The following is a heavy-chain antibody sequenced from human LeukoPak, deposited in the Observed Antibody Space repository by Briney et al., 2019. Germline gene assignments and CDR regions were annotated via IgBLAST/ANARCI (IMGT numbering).Heavy chain of an antibody. CDR1: GFTFSGFG. D-gene: IGHD6-19*01. V-gene: IGHV3-30*18. J-gene: IGHJ4*02. CDR3: AKFAASGGWYDDDY. CDR2: ISYDGSNK. Sequence: GGSLRLSCAASGFTFSGFGMHWVRQAPGKGLEWVAVISYDGSNKYYADSVKGRFTISRDNSKNTLYLQMNSLRAEDTAVYYCAKFAASGGWYDDDYWGQGTLVTVSS.